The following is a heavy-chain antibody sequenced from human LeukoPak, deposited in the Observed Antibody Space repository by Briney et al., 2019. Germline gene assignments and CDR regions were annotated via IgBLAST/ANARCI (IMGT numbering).Heavy chain of an antibody. Sequence: SVKVSCKASGGTFSSYAISWVRQAPGQGLEWMGRIIPIFGTANYAQKFQGRVTITADESTSTAYMELSSLRSEDTAVYYCARGHLTKLLPYYFDYWGQGTLVTVSS. CDR2: IIPIFGTA. J-gene: IGHJ4*02. V-gene: IGHV1-69*15. CDR1: GGTFSSYA. D-gene: IGHD3-10*01. CDR3: ARGHLTKLLPYYFDY.